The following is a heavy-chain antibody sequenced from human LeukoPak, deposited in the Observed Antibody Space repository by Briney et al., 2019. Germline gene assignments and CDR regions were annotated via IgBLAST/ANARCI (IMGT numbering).Heavy chain of an antibody. D-gene: IGHD3-16*01. CDR2: IDWDDDK. CDR3: ARFHRYLGVSLDY. V-gene: IGHV2-70*17. Sequence: SGPALVKPTQTLTLTCTFSGFSLSTSGMCVGWIRQPPGKALEWLARIDWDDDKFYIKSLKTRLSISKDTSKNQVVLTMTNMDPVDTATYYCARFHRYLGVSLDYWAQGTLVTVSS. J-gene: IGHJ4*02. CDR1: GFSLSTSGMC.